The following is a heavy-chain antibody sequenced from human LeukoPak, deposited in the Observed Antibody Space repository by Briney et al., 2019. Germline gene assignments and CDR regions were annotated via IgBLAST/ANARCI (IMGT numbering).Heavy chain of an antibody. V-gene: IGHV3-43*01. J-gene: IGHJ4*02. CDR2: ITWNGGTT. D-gene: IGHD2-2*03. Sequence: PGGSLRRSCGASGFTFDDYTMHWVRQRPGKSLEWVSLITWNGGTTYYSDSVKGRFIISRDNTKNSLFLQMNSLRTEDTALYFCARLGTGYCSSTSCEETYWGRGTRVTVSS. CDR3: ARLGTGYCSSTSCEETY. CDR1: GFTFDDYT.